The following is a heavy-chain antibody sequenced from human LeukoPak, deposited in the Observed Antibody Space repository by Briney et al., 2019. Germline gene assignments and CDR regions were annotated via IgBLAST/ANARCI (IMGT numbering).Heavy chain of an antibody. V-gene: IGHV4-59*08. Sequence: SETLPLTCTVSGGSISSYYWSWIRQPPGKGLEWIGYIYYSGSTNYNPSLKSRVTISVDTSKNQFSLKLSSVTAADTAVYYCARHFPGYDSSGYDAFDIWGQGTMVTVSS. CDR3: ARHFPGYDSSGYDAFDI. J-gene: IGHJ3*02. CDR2: IYYSGST. CDR1: GGSISSYY. D-gene: IGHD3-22*01.